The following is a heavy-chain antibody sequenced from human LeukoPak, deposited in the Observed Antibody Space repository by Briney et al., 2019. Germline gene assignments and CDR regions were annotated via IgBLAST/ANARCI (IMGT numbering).Heavy chain of an antibody. CDR1: GGSFSGYY. V-gene: IGHV4-34*01. CDR2: INHSGST. D-gene: IGHD3-10*01. J-gene: IGHJ4*02. CDR3: ARLYRRFGESDDY. Sequence: SETLSLTCAVYGGSFSGYYWSWIRQPPGKGLEWIGEINHSGSTNYNPSLKSRVTISVDTSKNQFSLKLTSVTAADTAVYYCARLYRRFGESDDYWGQGTLVTVSS.